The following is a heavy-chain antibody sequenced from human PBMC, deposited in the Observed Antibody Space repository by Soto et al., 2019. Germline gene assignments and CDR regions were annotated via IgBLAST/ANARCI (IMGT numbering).Heavy chain of an antibody. CDR1: GDSVSSNSAG. V-gene: IGHV6-1*01. D-gene: IGHD1-1*01. CDR2: TYYRSKWYN. CDR3: ARGSWDDVSGHYYMDV. Sequence: QVQLQQSGPGLVKPSQTLSLTCDISGDSVSSNSAGWNWIRQTPSRGLEWQGRTYYRSKWYNNYAVSVKSRVSVNPDTAKNQFSLQLNSVTPEDTAVYYCARGSWDDVSGHYYMDVCGKGTTVTVSS. J-gene: IGHJ6*03.